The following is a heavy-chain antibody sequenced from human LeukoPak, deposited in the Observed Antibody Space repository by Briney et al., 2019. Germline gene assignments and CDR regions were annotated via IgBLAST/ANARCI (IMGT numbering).Heavy chain of an antibody. CDR1: GSRFTSYW. Sequence: GESLKISCKGSGSRFTSYWIGWVRQLPGKGLEWMGIIYPGDSDTSYSPSFQGQVTISADKSISTTYLQWSSLKASDTAMYYCARQPSYYDSSGHRETNAFDIWGQGTMVTVSS. J-gene: IGHJ3*02. D-gene: IGHD3-22*01. V-gene: IGHV5-51*01. CDR3: ARQPSYYDSSGHRETNAFDI. CDR2: IYPGDSDT.